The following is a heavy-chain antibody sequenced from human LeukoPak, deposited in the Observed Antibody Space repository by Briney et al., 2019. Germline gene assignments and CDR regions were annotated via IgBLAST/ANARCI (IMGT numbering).Heavy chain of an antibody. CDR3: ARLADTVRGVMDYYYYYYMDV. D-gene: IGHD3-10*01. CDR1: GGSFSGYY. J-gene: IGHJ6*03. CDR2: INHSGST. V-gene: IGHV4-34*01. Sequence: PSETLSLTCAVYGGSFSGYYWSWIRQPPGKGLEWIGEINHSGSTNYNPSLKSRVTISVDTSKNQFSLKLSSVTAADTAVYYCARLADTVRGVMDYYYYYYMDVWGKGTTVTVSS.